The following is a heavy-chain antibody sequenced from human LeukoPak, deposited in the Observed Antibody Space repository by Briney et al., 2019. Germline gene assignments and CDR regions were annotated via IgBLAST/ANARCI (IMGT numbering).Heavy chain of an antibody. CDR2: INSDGSTT. J-gene: IGHJ4*02. V-gene: IGHV3-74*03. D-gene: IGHD3-10*01. CDR1: GFTFSNYW. CDR3: ALYGSGFYFDY. Sequence: GGSLRLSCAASGFTFSNYWMHWVRQAPGKGLVWVSRINSDGSTTTYADSVKGRFTISRDNAKNTLYLQMNSLRADDTAVYYCALYGSGFYFDYWGQGTQVTVSS.